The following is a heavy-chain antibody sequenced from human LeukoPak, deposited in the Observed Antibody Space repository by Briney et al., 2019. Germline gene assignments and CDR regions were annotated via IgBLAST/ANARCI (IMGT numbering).Heavy chain of an antibody. Sequence: SQTLSLTCDISGDSVSTNIGAWHWIWQSPSRGLEWLGRTYYRSKWFNDYALSVKSRVSINPDTSKNQFSLQLNSVTPEDTAVYYCARSVTTSAGAFDIWGQGTMVTVSS. CDR2: TYYRSKWFN. CDR3: ARSVTTSAGAFDI. V-gene: IGHV6-1*01. CDR1: GDSVSTNIGA. D-gene: IGHD1-1*01. J-gene: IGHJ3*02.